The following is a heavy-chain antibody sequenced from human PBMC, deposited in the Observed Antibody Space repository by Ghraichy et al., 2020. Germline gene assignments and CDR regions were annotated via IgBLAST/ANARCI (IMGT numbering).Heavy chain of an antibody. D-gene: IGHD2-15*01. CDR1: GDSVSSNSAG. J-gene: IGHJ4*02. V-gene: IGHV6-1*01. CDR2: TYYRSKWYN. CDR3: ARNTGWSFDF. Sequence: SQTLSLTCAISGDSVSSNSAGWHWIRQSPSRGLEWLGRTYYRSKWYNDYAVSVKSRITINPDTSKNQFSLHLNSVTPEDTAVYYCARNTGWSFDFCGQGTLVTLSS.